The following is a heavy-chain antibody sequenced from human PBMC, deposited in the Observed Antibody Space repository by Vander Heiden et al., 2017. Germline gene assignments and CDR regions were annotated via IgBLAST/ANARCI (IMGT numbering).Heavy chain of an antibody. J-gene: IGHJ4*02. CDR1: GYRFTSYW. Sequence: EVQLVQSGAEVKKPGESMKISCTGSGYRFTSYWIGWGGQMPGKGLEWMGIIYPGDSDTRYSPAFQGQVTISADKSISTAYLQWSSLKASDTAMYYCASGGGTIFGVVRKWGQGTLVTVSS. V-gene: IGHV5-51*01. CDR3: ASGGGTIFGVVRK. CDR2: IYPGDSDT. D-gene: IGHD3-3*01.